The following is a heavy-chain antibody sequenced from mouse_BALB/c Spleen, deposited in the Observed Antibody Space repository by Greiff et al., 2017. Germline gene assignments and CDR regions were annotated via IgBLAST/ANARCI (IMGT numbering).Heavy chain of an antibody. CDR3: ARGYLY. CDR2: IDPANGTT. Sequence: EVQLQQSGAELVKPGASVKFSCTASGFHIKDTDMHWVTQRPERGLEWIGRIDPANGTTKYDPKFQGKATITADTSSNTAYLRLSSLASEDTAVYDCARGYLYWGQGTLVTVAA. CDR1: GFHIKDTD. J-gene: IGHJ3*01. V-gene: IGHV14-3*02.